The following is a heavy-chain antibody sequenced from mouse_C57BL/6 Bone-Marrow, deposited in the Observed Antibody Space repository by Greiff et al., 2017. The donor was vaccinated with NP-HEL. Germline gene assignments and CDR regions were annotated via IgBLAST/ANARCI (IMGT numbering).Heavy chain of an antibody. CDR2: INPSSGYT. D-gene: IGHD4-1*02. J-gene: IGHJ4*01. CDR3: ARYRASTGTRAMDY. Sequence: QVQLQQSGAELAEPGASVKLSCKASGYTFTSYWMHWVKQRPGQGLEWIGYINPSSGYTKYNQKFKDKDTLTADKSSSTAYMQLSSLTYEDSAVYYCARYRASTGTRAMDYWGQGTSVTVSS. V-gene: IGHV1-7*01. CDR1: GYTFTSYW.